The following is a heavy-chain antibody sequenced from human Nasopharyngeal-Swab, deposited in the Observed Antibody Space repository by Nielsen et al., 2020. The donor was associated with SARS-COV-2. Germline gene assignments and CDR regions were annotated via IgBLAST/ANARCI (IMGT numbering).Heavy chain of an antibody. Sequence: WIRQPPGKGLEWIAEINHSGSTNYNPSLKSRVTISVDTSKNQFSLKLSSVTAADTAVYYCARYRSSNGWPQGNWFDPWGQGTLVTVSS. CDR2: INHSGST. CDR3: ARYRSSNGWPQGNWFDP. D-gene: IGHD6-19*01. J-gene: IGHJ5*02. V-gene: IGHV4-34*01.